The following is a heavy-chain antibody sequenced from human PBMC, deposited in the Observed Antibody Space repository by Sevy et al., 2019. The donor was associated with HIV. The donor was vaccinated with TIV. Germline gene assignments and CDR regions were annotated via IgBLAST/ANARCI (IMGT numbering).Heavy chain of an antibody. CDR3: ARGNSGSFDY. D-gene: IGHD3-22*01. CDR2: IKQDESEK. CDR1: GFSVSQYW. V-gene: IGHV3-7*04. Sequence: GGSLRLSCAASGFSVSQYWMHWVRQAPGKGLEWVANIKQDESEKYYVASVKGRFTISRDNAKNSVYLQMNSLIPEDTAIYYCARGNSGSFDYWGQGTLVTVSS. J-gene: IGHJ4*02.